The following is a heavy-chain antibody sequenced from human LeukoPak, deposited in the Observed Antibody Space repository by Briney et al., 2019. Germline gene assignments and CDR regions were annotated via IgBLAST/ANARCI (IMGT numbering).Heavy chain of an antibody. D-gene: IGHD2-2*01. Sequence: GGSLRLSCAASGFTFSSAWMTWVRQAPGKGLEWVGHIKNKTNGETTDYAAPVKGRFIISRDDSKNTLYLQMNSLRTEDTAVYYCARGFCSSTNCYQGPFDFWGQGTLVTVSS. CDR1: GFTFSSAW. J-gene: IGHJ4*02. CDR2: IKNKTNGETT. V-gene: IGHV3-15*01. CDR3: ARGFCSSTNCYQGPFDF.